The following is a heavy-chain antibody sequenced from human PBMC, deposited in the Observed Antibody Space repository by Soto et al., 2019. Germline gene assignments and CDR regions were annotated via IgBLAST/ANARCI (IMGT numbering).Heavy chain of an antibody. V-gene: IGHV4-4*07. CDR2: FSLSGTT. CDR3: VRALRHTAMVYPWFDP. D-gene: IGHD5-18*01. Sequence: PSETLSLTCTVSGASITGTSYWSWIRQPAGKGLEWIGRFSLSGTTNYNPSLRSRVTMSADVSKNQFSLGLTSVTAADTAVYYCVRALRHTAMVYPWFDPWGQGTQVTVSS. J-gene: IGHJ5*02. CDR1: GASITGTSY.